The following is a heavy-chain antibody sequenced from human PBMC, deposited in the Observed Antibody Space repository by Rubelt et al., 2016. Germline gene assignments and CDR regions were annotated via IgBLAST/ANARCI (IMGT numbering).Heavy chain of an antibody. Sequence: QVQLQESGPGLVKPSETLSLTCTVSGYSISSGYYWGWIRQPPGKGLEWIGTIYYSGSPYWNPSLKSRVTISVDTSKNQFSLKLSSVTAADTAVDYCARHIDGPAYYYVYGVEVWGQGTTVTVSS. CDR2: IYYSGSP. D-gene: IGHD5-12*01. J-gene: IGHJ6*02. CDR3: ARHIDGPAYYYVYGVEV. CDR1: GYSISSGYY. V-gene: IGHV4-38-2*02.